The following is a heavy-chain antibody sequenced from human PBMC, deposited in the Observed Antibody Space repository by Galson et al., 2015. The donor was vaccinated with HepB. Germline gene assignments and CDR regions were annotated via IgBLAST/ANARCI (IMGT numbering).Heavy chain of an antibody. CDR2: INPNSGGT. Sequence: SVKVSCKASGYTFTGFYIHWVRQAPGQGLEWMGWINPNSGGTKYAQKFQGRVTMTRDTSISTAYMELSRLRSDDTAVYYCAIEYSTSRLIDYWGQGTLVTVSS. J-gene: IGHJ4*02. CDR1: GYTFTGFY. D-gene: IGHD2/OR15-2a*01. V-gene: IGHV1-2*02. CDR3: AIEYSTSRLIDY.